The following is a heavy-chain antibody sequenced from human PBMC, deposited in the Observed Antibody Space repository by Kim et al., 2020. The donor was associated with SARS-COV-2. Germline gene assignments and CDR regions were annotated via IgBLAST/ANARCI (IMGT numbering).Heavy chain of an antibody. J-gene: IGHJ3*02. CDR2: ISYDGSNK. V-gene: IGHV3-30*04. D-gene: IGHD3-22*01. CDR1: GFTFSSYA. Sequence: GGSLRLSCAASGFTFSSYAMHWVRQAPGKGLEWVAVISYDGSNKYYVDSVKGRFTISRDNSKNTLYLQMNSLRAEDTAVYYCARDQYYYDSSGYIVAGAFDIWGQGTMVTVSS. CDR3: ARDQYYYDSSGYIVAGAFDI.